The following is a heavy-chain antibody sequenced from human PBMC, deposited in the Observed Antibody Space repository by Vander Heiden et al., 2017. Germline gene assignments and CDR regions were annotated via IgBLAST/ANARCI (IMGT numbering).Heavy chain of an antibody. V-gene: IGHV3-33*01. J-gene: IGHJ3*02. D-gene: IGHD5-12*01. CDR1: GFTFSSYG. CDR2: VGYEGSNK. CDR3: ARDGSHIVATIYAFDI. Sequence: QVQLVESGGGVVQPGRSLRLSCAASGFTFSSYGMHWVRQAPGKGLEWVAVVGYEGSNKYYADSVKGRFTISRDNSKNTLYLQMNSLRADDTAVYYCARDGSHIVATIYAFDIWGQGTMVTVSS.